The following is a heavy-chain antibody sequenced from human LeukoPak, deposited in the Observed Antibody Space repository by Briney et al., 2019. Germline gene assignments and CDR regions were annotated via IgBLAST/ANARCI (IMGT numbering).Heavy chain of an antibody. CDR2: ISYDGSNK. J-gene: IGHJ4*02. CDR3: ARGPVGATREPYYFDY. CDR1: GFTFSSYA. D-gene: IGHD1-26*01. Sequence: GGSLRLSCAASGFTFSSYAMHWVRQAPGKGLEWVAVISYDGSNKYYADSVKGRFTISRDNSKNTLYLQMNSLRAEDTAVYYCARGPVGATREPYYFDYWGQGTLVTVSS. V-gene: IGHV3-30*14.